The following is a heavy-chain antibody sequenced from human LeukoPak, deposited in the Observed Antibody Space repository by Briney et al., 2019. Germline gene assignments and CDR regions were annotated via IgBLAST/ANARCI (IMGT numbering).Heavy chain of an antibody. V-gene: IGHV3-64*01. CDR3: ARSSAVVGATTFDY. CDR2: ISSNGGST. J-gene: IGHJ4*02. Sequence: GGSLRPSCAASGFTFSTYAMHWVRQAPGKGLEYISSISSNGGSTYYANSVKGRFTISRDNSKNTLFLQMGSLRAEDMAVYYCARSSAVVGATTFDYWGQGTLVTVSS. D-gene: IGHD1-26*01. CDR1: GFTFSTYA.